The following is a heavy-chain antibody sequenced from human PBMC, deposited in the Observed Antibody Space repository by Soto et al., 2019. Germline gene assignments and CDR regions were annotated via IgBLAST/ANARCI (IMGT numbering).Heavy chain of an antibody. D-gene: IGHD3-3*02. Sequence: ASVKVSCKASGYTFINYGISWVRQAPGQGLEWLGWISPNNGHTKYARKFQDRITMTTDTSTTTAYLELRSLRSDDTAVYFCARDQLHFSDYYFENWGQGALVTVSS. J-gene: IGHJ4*02. CDR3: ARDQLHFSDYYFEN. CDR1: GYTFINYG. V-gene: IGHV1-18*01. CDR2: ISPNNGHT.